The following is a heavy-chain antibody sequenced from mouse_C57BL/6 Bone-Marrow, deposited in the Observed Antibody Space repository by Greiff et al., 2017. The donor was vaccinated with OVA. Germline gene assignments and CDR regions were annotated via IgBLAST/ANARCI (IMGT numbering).Heavy chain of an antibody. V-gene: IGHV5-4*01. J-gene: IGHJ3*01. CDR2: ISDGGSYT. CDR1: GFTFSSYA. D-gene: IGHD4-1*01. CDR3: AREGGSGTLFAY. Sequence: DVKLVESGGGLVKPGGSLKLSCAASGFTFSSYAMSWVRQTPEKRLEWVATISDGGSYTYYPDNVKGRFTISRDNAKNNLYLQMSHLKSEDTAMYYCAREGGSGTLFAYWGQGTLVTVSA.